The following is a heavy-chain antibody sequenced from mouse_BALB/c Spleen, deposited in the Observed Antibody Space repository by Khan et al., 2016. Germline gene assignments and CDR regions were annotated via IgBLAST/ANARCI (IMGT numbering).Heavy chain of an antibody. V-gene: IGHV14-3*02. CDR2: VDPANGYT. J-gene: IGHJ3*01. D-gene: IGHD2-3*01. CDR1: GFYIKDIY. CDR3: ARLYDGYFWFAY. Sequence: VQLQQSGAELVKPGASVKLSCTASGFYIKDIYIHWVKQRPEQGLEWIGRVDPANGYTKYDPKFQDKATITADKSSNTAYLQLSSLTSEDTAFYYCARLYDGYFWFAYWGQGTLVTVSA.